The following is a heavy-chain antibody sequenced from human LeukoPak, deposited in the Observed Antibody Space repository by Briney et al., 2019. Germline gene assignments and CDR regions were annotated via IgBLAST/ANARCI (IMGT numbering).Heavy chain of an antibody. CDR3: ARANTDYDFWSGYYKSGIDY. V-gene: IGHV1-8*03. CDR2: MNPNSGNT. J-gene: IGHJ4*02. Sequence: ASVKVSCKASGYTFTSYDINWVRQATGQGLEWMGWMNPNSGNTGYAQKFQGRVTITRNTSISTAYMELSSLRSEDTAVYYCARANTDYDFWSGYYKSGIDYWGQGTLVTVSS. D-gene: IGHD3-3*01. CDR1: GYTFTSYD.